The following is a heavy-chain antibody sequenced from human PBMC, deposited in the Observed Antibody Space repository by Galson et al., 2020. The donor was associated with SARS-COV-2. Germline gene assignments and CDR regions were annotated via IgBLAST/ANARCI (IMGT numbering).Heavy chain of an antibody. V-gene: IGHV3-48*04. Sequence: GGSLRLSCVASGFTFKSYSMNWVRQAPGRGLEWIAYISFSSSTIYYADSVRGRFTISRDNADNSLYLQMTGLTVDDTAVYYCASRIGIAAAGVLQYWGQAPRSPSPQ. J-gene: IGHJ1*01. CDR3: ASRIGIAAAGVLQY. CDR1: GFTFKSYS. D-gene: IGHD6-13*01. CDR2: ISFSSSTI.